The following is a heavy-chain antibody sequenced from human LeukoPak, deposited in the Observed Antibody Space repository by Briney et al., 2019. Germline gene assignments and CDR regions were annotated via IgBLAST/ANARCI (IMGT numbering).Heavy chain of an antibody. V-gene: IGHV1-2*02. D-gene: IGHD1-7*01. CDR1: GYTFTDYN. CDR2: INPKSGVT. CDR3: ARDRKLGVDV. Sequence: GSVKVSCKAYGYTFTDYNMHWVRQAPGQGLEWMGWINPKSGVTNYVQKFQGRVTMTRNTSISTAYMELSSLRSEDTAVYYCARDRKLGVDVWGQGTTVTVSS. J-gene: IGHJ6*02.